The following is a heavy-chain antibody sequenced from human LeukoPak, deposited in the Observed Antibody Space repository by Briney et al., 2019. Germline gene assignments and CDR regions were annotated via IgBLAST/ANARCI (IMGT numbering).Heavy chain of an antibody. Sequence: ASVKVSCKASGYTFTSYGISWVRQAPGQGLEWMGWISAYNGNTNYAQKLQGRVTMTTDTSTSTAYMELRSLRSDDTAVYYCARGVPHLFSVFGYYYMDVWGKGTTVTVSS. CDR2: ISAYNGNT. V-gene: IGHV1-18*01. CDR1: GYTFTSYG. J-gene: IGHJ6*03. D-gene: IGHD3-16*01. CDR3: ARGVPHLFSVFGYYYMDV.